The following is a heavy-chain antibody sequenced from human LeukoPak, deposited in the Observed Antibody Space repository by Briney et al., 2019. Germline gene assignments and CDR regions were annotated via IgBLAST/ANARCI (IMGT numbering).Heavy chain of an antibody. Sequence: GGSLRLSCAASGFTFSSYAMSWVRQAPGKGLEWVSAISGSGGSTYYADSVKGRFTISRDNSKNTLYLQMNSLRAEDTAVYYCAKAWRAPRNYYYDSSGFRSFSAFDIWGQGTMVTVSS. V-gene: IGHV3-23*01. CDR2: ISGSGGST. CDR1: GFTFSSYA. D-gene: IGHD3-22*01. J-gene: IGHJ3*02. CDR3: AKAWRAPRNYYYDSSGFRSFSAFDI.